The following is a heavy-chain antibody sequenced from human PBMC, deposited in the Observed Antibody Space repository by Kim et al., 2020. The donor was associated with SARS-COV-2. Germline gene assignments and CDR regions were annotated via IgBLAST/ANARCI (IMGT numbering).Heavy chain of an antibody. CDR1: GFTFSSYA. CDR3: ARDVAVGAFDS. V-gene: IGHV3-30-3*01. Sequence: GGSLRLSCAASGFTFSSYAMHWVRQAPGKGLEWVAVISYDGSNIYYADSVKGRFTIFRDTFKNTLYLQMNSPRAEATAVYYCARDVAVGAFDSWVQGTVV. D-gene: IGHD1-26*01. J-gene: IGHJ5*01. CDR2: ISYDGSNI.